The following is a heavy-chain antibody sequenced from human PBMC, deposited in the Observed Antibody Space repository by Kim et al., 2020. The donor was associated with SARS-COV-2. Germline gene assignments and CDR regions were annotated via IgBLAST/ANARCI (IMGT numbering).Heavy chain of an antibody. CDR3: ARDSYYDFWSGRLPGDY. V-gene: IGHV1-2*02. Sequence: ASVKVSCKASGYTFTGYYMHWVRQAPGQGLEWMGWINPNSGGTNYAQKFQGRVTMTRDTSISTAYMELSRLRSDDTAVYYCARDSYYDFWSGRLPGDYWGQGALVTVSS. J-gene: IGHJ4*02. CDR2: INPNSGGT. D-gene: IGHD3-3*01. CDR1: GYTFTGYY.